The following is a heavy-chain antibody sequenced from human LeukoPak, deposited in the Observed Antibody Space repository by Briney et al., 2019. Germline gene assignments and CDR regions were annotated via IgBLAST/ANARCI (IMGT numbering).Heavy chain of an antibody. CDR1: GFTFSSYS. V-gene: IGHV3-21*01. Sequence: PGGSLRLSCAASGFTFSSYSMNWVRQAPGKGLEWVSSISSSSSYIYYADSVKGRFTISRDNAKDSLYLQMNSLRAEDTAVYYCERGQGQTIFGVVSGLFDYWGQGTLVTVSS. CDR2: ISSSSSYI. CDR3: ERGQGQTIFGVVSGLFDY. D-gene: IGHD3-3*01. J-gene: IGHJ4*02.